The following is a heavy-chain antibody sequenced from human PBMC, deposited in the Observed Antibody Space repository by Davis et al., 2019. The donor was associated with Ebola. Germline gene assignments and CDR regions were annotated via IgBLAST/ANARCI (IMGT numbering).Heavy chain of an antibody. D-gene: IGHD6-19*01. V-gene: IGHV3-74*01. Sequence: GESLKISCAASGFTFSSYWMHWVRQAPGKGLVWVSRINSDGSSTSYADSVKGRFTISRDNSKNTLYLQMNSLRAEDTAVYYCARGSGYSSGWLDYWGQGTLVTVSS. CDR2: INSDGSST. CDR1: GFTFSSYW. J-gene: IGHJ4*02. CDR3: ARGSGYSSGWLDY.